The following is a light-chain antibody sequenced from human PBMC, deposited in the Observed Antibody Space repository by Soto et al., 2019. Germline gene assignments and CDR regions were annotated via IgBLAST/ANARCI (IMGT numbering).Light chain of an antibody. J-gene: IGKJ1*01. Sequence: DIQVTQSPSSLSASVGERATLTCRASQGISSNLGWYHQKTGKDPQSLIYDASRRESGVPARFSGSGSGTEFTLTISTLQPDDFARYYCQQHLDRPVTFGRGTKVEI. CDR3: QQHLDRPVT. CDR2: DAS. V-gene: IGKV1-17*01. CDR1: QGISSN.